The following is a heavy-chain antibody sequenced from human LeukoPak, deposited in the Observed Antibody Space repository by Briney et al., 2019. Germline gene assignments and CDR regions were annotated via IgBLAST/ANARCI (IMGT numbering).Heavy chain of an antibody. J-gene: IGHJ6*02. CDR1: GGSIYSSNYY. CDR3: ARGSIVVVPAAPYYYYYGMDV. D-gene: IGHD2-2*01. V-gene: IGHV4-31*03. Sequence: PSETLSLTCTVSGGSIYSSNYYWSWLRQHPGKGLELIGYIYYSGSTYYNPPLKSRVTISLDTSKNQFSLKLSSVTAADTAVYYCARGSIVVVPAAPYYYYYGMDVWGQGTTVTVSS. CDR2: IYYSGST.